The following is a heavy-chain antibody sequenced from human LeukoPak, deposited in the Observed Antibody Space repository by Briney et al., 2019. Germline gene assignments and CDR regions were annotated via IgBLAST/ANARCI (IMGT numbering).Heavy chain of an antibody. CDR3: ASIPLPNRRGYSYGSFDY. V-gene: IGHV4-30-2*01. J-gene: IGHJ4*02. Sequence: SQTLSLTCAVSGGSISSGGYSWSWIRQPPGKGLEWIGYIYHSGSTYYNPSLKSRVTISVDTSKNQFSLKLSSVTAADTAVYYCASIPLPNRRGYSYGSFDYWGQGTLVTVSS. D-gene: IGHD5-18*01. CDR2: IYHSGST. CDR1: GGSISSGGYS.